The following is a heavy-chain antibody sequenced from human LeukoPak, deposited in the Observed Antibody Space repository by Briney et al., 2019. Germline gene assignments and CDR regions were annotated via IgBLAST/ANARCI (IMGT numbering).Heavy chain of an antibody. Sequence: SETLSLTCTVSGGSISGSSYYWGWIRQPPGKGLEWIGSIYYSGSTYYNPSLKSRVTISVDTSKNQFSLKLSSVTAADTAVYYCARWATVTTFDYWGQGTLVTVSS. CDR1: GGSISGSSYY. V-gene: IGHV4-39*01. J-gene: IGHJ4*02. CDR2: IYYSGST. CDR3: ARWATVTTFDY. D-gene: IGHD4-17*01.